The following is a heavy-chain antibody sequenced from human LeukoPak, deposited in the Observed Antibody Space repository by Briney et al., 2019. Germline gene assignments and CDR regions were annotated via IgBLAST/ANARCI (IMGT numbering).Heavy chain of an antibody. Sequence: SETLSLTCTVSGGSISSYYWSWIRQPPGKGLEWIGYIYYSGSTNYNPSLKSRVTISVDTSKNQFSLKLSSVTAADTAVYYCARQGRRVQLWSRTHWFYPWGQGTLVTVSS. CDR3: ARQGRRVQLWSRTHWFYP. V-gene: IGHV4-59*08. CDR1: GGSISSYY. CDR2: IYYSGST. J-gene: IGHJ5*02. D-gene: IGHD5-18*01.